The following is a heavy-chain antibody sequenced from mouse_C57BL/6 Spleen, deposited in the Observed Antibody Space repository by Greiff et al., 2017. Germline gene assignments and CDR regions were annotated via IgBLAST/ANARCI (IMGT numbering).Heavy chain of an antibody. Sequence: VQLQQPGAELVMPGASVKLSCKASGYTFTSYWMHWVKQRPGQGLEWIGEIDPSDSYTNYNQKFKGKSTLTVDKSSSTAYMQLSSLTSEDSAVYYCARGGDGYPAWFACWGQGTLVTVSA. J-gene: IGHJ3*01. D-gene: IGHD2-3*01. CDR2: IDPSDSYT. CDR1: GYTFTSYW. V-gene: IGHV1-69*01. CDR3: ARGGDGYPAWFAC.